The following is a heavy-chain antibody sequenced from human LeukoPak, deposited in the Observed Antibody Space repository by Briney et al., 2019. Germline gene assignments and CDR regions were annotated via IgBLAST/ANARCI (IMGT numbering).Heavy chain of an antibody. D-gene: IGHD3-22*01. CDR3: ARGRYYDSSGYFHMYYFDC. V-gene: IGHV4-59*01. CDR2: IYYSGSN. J-gene: IGHJ4*02. Sequence: PSETLTLACTVSGGSISSYSWSWLRQPPGKGLEWIGYIYYSGSNNYNPSLKSRVTISVDTYKNQFSLKLGYVTAADTAVYYCARGRYYDSSGYFHMYYFDCCGQGTLVTVSS. CDR1: GGSISSYS.